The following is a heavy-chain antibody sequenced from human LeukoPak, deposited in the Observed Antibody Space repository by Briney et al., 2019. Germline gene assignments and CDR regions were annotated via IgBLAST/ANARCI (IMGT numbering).Heavy chain of an antibody. D-gene: IGHD2-15*01. J-gene: IGHJ6*02. CDR3: ARGIDCSGGSCYRYYYYGMDV. CDR1: GYTFTSYG. V-gene: IGHV1-18*01. Sequence: ASMKVSCKASGYTFTSYGISWVRQAPGQGLEWMGWISAGNGNTKYSQKFQGRVTITRDTSASTAYMELSSLRSEDTAVYYCARGIDCSGGSCYRYYYYGMDVWGQGTTVTVSS. CDR2: ISAGNGNT.